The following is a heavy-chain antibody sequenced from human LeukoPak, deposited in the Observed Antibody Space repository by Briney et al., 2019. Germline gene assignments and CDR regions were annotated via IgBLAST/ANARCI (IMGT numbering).Heavy chain of an antibody. CDR2: VKGDGRTT. V-gene: IGHV3-74*01. CDR1: GLTFSDFW. D-gene: IGHD5-18*01. CDR3: ATGHSYGYDY. Sequence: GGSLRLSCAASGLTFSDFWMHWVRQPPGKGLVWVALVKGDGRTTIYADSVKGRFTISRDNAKNTLYLQMNRLRADDSGVYYCATGHSYGYDYWGQGVLVTVSS. J-gene: IGHJ4*02.